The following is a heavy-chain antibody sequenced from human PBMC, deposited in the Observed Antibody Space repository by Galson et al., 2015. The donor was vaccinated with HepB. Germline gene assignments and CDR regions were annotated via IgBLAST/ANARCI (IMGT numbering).Heavy chain of an antibody. D-gene: IGHD6-19*01. CDR1: GFTFSSYA. CDR3: AKDQWRVAVAGTAFDI. J-gene: IGHJ3*02. V-gene: IGHV3-23*01. CDR2: ISGSGGST. Sequence: SLRLSCAASGFTFSSYAMSWVRQAPGKGLGWVSAISGSGGSTYYADSVKGRFTISRDNSKNTLYLQMNSLRAEDTAVYYCAKDQWRVAVAGTAFDIWGQGTMVTVSS.